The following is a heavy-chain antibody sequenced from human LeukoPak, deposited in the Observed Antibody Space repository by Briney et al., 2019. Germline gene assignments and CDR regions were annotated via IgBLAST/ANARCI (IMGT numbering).Heavy chain of an antibody. J-gene: IGHJ4*02. CDR3: ARPWEYLDC. V-gene: IGHV4-59*01. CDR1: GVSICYFY. CDR2: IHYSGST. Sequence: TTSEALSLTSTVSGVSICYFYWIWLRQPPGKGLEWIGYIHYSGSTKYNPSLKSRVTISVDTSKNELSLNLSSVTAADTAVYYCARPWEYLDCWGQGTLVTVSS. D-gene: IGHD2/OR15-2a*01.